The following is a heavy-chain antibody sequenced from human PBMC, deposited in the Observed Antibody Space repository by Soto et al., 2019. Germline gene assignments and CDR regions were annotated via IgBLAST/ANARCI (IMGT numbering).Heavy chain of an antibody. V-gene: IGHV4-31*03. J-gene: IGHJ5*02. CDR3: ARWWSGSRQGFDP. CDR1: GGSISSGDYY. Sequence: QVQLQESGPGLVKPSQTLSLTCTVSGGSISSGDYYWSWIRQHPGKGLEWIGYIYYSGSTHYNPSLKSRVTISVDTSKNQCSLKLSSVTAADTAVYYCARWWSGSRQGFDPWGQGTLVTVSS. CDR2: IYYSGST. D-gene: IGHD3-3*01.